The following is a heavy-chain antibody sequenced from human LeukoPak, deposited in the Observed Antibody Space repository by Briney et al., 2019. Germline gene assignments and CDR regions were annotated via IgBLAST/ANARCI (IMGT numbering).Heavy chain of an antibody. CDR2: ISGSGGST. V-gene: IGHV3-23*01. CDR3: ANVQWELPYYYYYMDV. Sequence: HPGGSLRLSCAASGFTFSSYAMSWVRQAPGKGLEWVSAISGSGGSTYYADSVKGRFTISRDNSKNTLYLQMNSLRAEDTAVYYCANVQWELPYYYYYMDVWAKGPRSPSP. J-gene: IGHJ6*03. D-gene: IGHD1-26*01. CDR1: GFTFSSYA.